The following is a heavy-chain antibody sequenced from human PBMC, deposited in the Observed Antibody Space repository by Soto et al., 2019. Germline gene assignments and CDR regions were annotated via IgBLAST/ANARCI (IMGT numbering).Heavy chain of an antibody. CDR1: GYTFTGHY. D-gene: IGHD3-10*01. CDR2: ISSESGGT. Sequence: ASVKVSCKASGYTFTGHYIHWVRQAPEQGPEWMGEISSESGGTRYAQKFQGRVTLTRDTSITTVYMELRNLSPDDTAVYYCGRGRNGQIGVFYWGQGPLVTVSP. CDR3: GRGRNGQIGVFY. V-gene: IGHV1-2*02. J-gene: IGHJ4*02.